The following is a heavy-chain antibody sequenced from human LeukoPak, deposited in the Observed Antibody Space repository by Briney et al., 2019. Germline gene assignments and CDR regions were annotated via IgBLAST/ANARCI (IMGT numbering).Heavy chain of an antibody. CDR1: GYTFANYG. D-gene: IGHD5-24*01. J-gene: IGHJ6*03. CDR3: ARAGWLYYMDV. CDR2: ISAYNGNT. V-gene: IGHV1-18*01. Sequence: GASVKVSCKASGYTFANYGINWVRQAPGQGLEWMGWISAYNGNTNYAQILQGRATMTTDTSTSTAYMELRSLRSDDTAVYYCARAGWLYYMDVWAKGPRSPSP.